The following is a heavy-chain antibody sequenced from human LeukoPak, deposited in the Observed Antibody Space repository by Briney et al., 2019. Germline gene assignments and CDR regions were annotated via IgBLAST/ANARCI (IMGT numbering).Heavy chain of an antibody. CDR2: IPYDGSNA. D-gene: IGHD5-12*01. J-gene: IGHJ4*02. CDR3: ARDVVATIRYYFDY. Sequence: GGSLSLSCAASGFTFSSYAMHWVRQTRDKGLEGVAVIPYDGSNAYYADSVKGRFAISRDNSKNTLYLQMNSLRAEDTAVYYCARDVVATIRYYFDYWGQGALVTVSS. V-gene: IGHV3-30*09. CDR1: GFTFSSYA.